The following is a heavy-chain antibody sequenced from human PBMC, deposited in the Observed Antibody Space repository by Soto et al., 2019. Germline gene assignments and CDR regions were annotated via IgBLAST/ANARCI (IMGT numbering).Heavy chain of an antibody. D-gene: IGHD3-3*01. J-gene: IGHJ4*02. CDR3: ARDSKYYDFWSGSSFDY. Sequence: RHSPGASGLTVTNNYMSGVRQAPGKGLEWVSVIYSGGSTYYADSVKGRFTISRDNSKNTLYLQMNSLRAEDTAVYYCARDSKYYDFWSGSSFDYWGQGT. CDR2: IYSGGST. CDR1: GLTVTNNY. V-gene: IGHV3-66*01.